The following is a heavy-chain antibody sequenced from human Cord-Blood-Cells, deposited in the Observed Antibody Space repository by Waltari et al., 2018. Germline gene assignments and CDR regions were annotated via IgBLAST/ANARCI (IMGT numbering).Heavy chain of an antibody. CDR3: ARGRYCSSTSCYRVGYYYYYMDV. V-gene: IGHV4-34*01. CDR1: GGSFSGYY. CDR2: SNHSGST. J-gene: IGHJ6*03. D-gene: IGHD2-2*02. Sequence: QVQLQQWGAGLLKPSETLSLTCAVYGGSFSGYYWSWIRQPPGKGREWIGESNHSGSTNYNPSLKSRVTISVDTSKNQFSLKLSSVTAADTAVYYCARGRYCSSTSCYRVGYYYYYMDVWGKGTTVTVSS.